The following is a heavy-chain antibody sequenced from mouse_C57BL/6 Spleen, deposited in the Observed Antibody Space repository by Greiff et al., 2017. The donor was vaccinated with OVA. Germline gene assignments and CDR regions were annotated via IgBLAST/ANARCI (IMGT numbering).Heavy chain of an antibody. CDR3: ARGENYGSSDWYFDV. J-gene: IGHJ1*03. CDR2: INPNNGGT. D-gene: IGHD1-1*01. Sequence: VQLKQSGPELVKPGASVKMSCKASGYTFTDYNMHWVKQSHGKSLEWIGYINPNNGGTSYNQKFKGKATLTVNKSSSTAYMELRSLTSEDSAVYYCARGENYGSSDWYFDVGGTGTTVTVSS. CDR1: GYTFTDYN. V-gene: IGHV1-22*01.